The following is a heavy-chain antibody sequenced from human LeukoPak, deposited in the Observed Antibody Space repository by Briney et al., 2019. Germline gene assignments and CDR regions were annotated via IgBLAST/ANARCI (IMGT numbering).Heavy chain of an antibody. Sequence: PSETLSLTCTVSGGSISSYYWSWIRPPPGKGPEWVGYIYYSGSTNYNPSLKSRVTLSVDTPKNQFSLKLSSVTAADTAVYYCARGVDIWGQGTMVTVSS. CDR1: GGSISSYY. CDR2: IYYSGST. CDR3: ARGVDI. V-gene: IGHV4-59*01. J-gene: IGHJ3*02.